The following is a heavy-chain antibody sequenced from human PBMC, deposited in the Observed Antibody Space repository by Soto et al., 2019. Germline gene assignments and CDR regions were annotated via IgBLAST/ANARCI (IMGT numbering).Heavy chain of an antibody. V-gene: IGHV3-23*01. D-gene: IGHD3-3*01. CDR2: ISGSDGKT. J-gene: IGHJ4*02. CDR3: AKWSYLDY. Sequence: GSLRLSCTTSGFSFASFAMTLVRQAPGKGLEWVATISGSDGKTYYADSVKGRFSISRDTSRNTLYLQMNSLRADDTAIYYCAKWSYLDYWGQGTRVTVSS. CDR1: GFSFASFA.